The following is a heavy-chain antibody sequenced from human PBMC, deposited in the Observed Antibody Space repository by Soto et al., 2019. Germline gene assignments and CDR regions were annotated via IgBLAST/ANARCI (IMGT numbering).Heavy chain of an antibody. CDR2: IFVDGTII. CDR1: GFTFSSYS. J-gene: IGHJ4*02. D-gene: IGHD3-9*01. CDR3: ARDKDWAFDH. Sequence: PGGSLRLSCVASGFTFSSYSMVWVRQSPGKGLEWVSYIFVDGTIIHYVNSVKGRFTVSRDNAQNSLFLVMNSLRAEDTGIYYCARDKDWAFDHWGQGTLVTVSS. V-gene: IGHV3-48*03.